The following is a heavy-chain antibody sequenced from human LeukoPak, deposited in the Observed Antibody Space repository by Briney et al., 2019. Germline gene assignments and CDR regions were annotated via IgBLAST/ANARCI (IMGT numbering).Heavy chain of an antibody. J-gene: IGHJ4*02. CDR1: RFTVSSNY. CDR3: AREKEAAAGQTYYFDY. D-gene: IGHD6-13*01. V-gene: IGHV3-53*05. CDR2: IYSGGST. Sequence: PGGSLRLSCAASRFTVSSNYMSWVRQAPGKGLEWVSVIYSGGSTYYADSVKGRFTISRDNSKNTLYLQMNSLRAEDTAVYYCAREKEAAAGQTYYFDYWGQGTLVTVSS.